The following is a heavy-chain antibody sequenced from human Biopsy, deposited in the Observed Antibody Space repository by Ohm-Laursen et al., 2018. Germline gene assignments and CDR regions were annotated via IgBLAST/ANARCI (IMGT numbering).Heavy chain of an antibody. J-gene: IGHJ4*02. CDR1: GDSISSYY. CDR2: IYTSGST. CDR3: ARAAFGPFDS. V-gene: IGHV4-4*07. D-gene: IGHD3-16*01. Sequence: SETLSLTCTVSGDSISSYYWNWIRQPAGKGLEWIGRIYTSGSTNFNPSLKSRVTMSIDTSKNQFSLRLSSVTAADTAVYYCARAAFGPFDSWGQGALVTVSS.